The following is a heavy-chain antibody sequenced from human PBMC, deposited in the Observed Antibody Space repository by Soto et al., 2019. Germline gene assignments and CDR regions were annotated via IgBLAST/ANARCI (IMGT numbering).Heavy chain of an antibody. CDR1: GFTFNDYW. Sequence: EVHLVESGGGLVQPGGSLRLSCAASGFTFNDYWMHLVRQVPGKGLVWVSRLHGDGSNINYAASVAGRFTISRDNAKNTLYLQMDSLTADDTAVYYCVRGLYGDPVGFDSWGQGTLLNVSS. CDR2: LHGDGSNI. CDR3: VRGLYGDPVGFDS. J-gene: IGHJ4*02. D-gene: IGHD4-17*01. V-gene: IGHV3-74*01.